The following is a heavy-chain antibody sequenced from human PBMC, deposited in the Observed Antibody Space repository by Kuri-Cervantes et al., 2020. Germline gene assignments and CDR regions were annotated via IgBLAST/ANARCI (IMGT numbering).Heavy chain of an antibody. V-gene: IGHV3-9*01. Sequence: GGSLRLSCAASGFTLADYAMHWVRQVPGKGLEWVSGISWNSGIIGYADSVKGRFTISRDNSKNTMYLQMNSLRAEDTAVYYCWTYDTITGGFLPRVPNVFHFWGQGTLVTVSS. D-gene: IGHD2-8*02. CDR1: GFTLADYA. CDR3: WTYDTITGGFLPRVPNVFHF. CDR2: ISWNSGII. J-gene: IGHJ3*01.